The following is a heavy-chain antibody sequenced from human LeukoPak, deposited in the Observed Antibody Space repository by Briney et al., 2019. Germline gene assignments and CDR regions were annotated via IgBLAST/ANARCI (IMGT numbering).Heavy chain of an antibody. D-gene: IGHD2-8*01. J-gene: IGHJ4*02. CDR1: GGSISTSNYY. CDR2: IFYSGST. V-gene: IGHV4-39*07. CDR3: ARSDCTNGVCYTGGYGY. Sequence: SETLSLTCTVSGGSISTSNYYWGWIRQPPGKGLEWIGNIFYSGSTYYSPSVKSRVTISVDTSKNQFSLKLSSVTAADTAVYYCARSDCTNGVCYTGGYGYWGQGTLVTVSS.